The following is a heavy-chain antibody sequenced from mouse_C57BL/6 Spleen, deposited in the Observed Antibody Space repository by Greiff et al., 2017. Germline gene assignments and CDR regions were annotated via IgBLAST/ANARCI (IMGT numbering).Heavy chain of an antibody. J-gene: IGHJ2*01. D-gene: IGHD1-1*01. CDR3: AGSQGGYCDGNGLDY. CDR1: GYTFTDYY. V-gene: IGHV1-76*01. Sequence: QVQLQQSGAELVRPGASVKLSCKASGYTFTDYYINWVKQRPGPGLEWIARIYPGSGNTYYNEKFKGKATLTAEKSSSTAYMQLSSLTSEDSAVYFCAGSQGGYCDGNGLDYWGQGTTLTVSS. CDR2: IYPGSGNT.